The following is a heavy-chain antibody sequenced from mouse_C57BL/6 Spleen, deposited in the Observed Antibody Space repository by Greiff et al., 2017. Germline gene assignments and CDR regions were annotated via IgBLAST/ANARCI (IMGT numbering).Heavy chain of an antibody. CDR3: ASFITTIERDY. CDR2: INPNNGGT. V-gene: IGHV1-26*01. CDR1: GYTFTDYY. J-gene: IGHJ2*01. D-gene: IGHD1-1*01. Sequence: EVQLQQSGPELVKPGASVKISCKASGYTFTDYYMNWVKQSHGKSLEWIGDINPNNGGTSYNQTFKGKATLTVDKSSSPAYMELRSLTSEDAAVYYCASFITTIERDYWGQGTTLTVSS.